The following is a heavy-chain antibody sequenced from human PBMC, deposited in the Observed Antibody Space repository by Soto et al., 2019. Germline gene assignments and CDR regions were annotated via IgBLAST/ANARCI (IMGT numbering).Heavy chain of an antibody. V-gene: IGHV4-4*02. CDR3: ARDKATVGGYNLYYP. D-gene: IGHD2-8*01. CDR1: GGSIRSSHW. Sequence: HVQLLESGPGLVKPSETLSLICTVSGGSIRSSHWWSWVRQPPGKGLERIGAIYHSGSTNLDPSLKSRVTLAVDKSKNQFSLKLTSVTAADTAVYYCARDKATVGGYNLYYPWGQGILVTVSS. J-gene: IGHJ5*02. CDR2: IYHSGST.